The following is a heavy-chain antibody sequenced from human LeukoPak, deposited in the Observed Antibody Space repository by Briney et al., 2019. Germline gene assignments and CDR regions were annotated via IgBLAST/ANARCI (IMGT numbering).Heavy chain of an antibody. V-gene: IGHV1-8*02. D-gene: IGHD6-19*01. Sequence: ASVKVSCKASGGTFSSYAISWVRQATGQGLEWMGWMNPNSGNTGYAQKFQGRVTMTRNTSISTAYMELSSLRSEDTAVYYCARAGSSNWFDPWGQGTLVTVSS. CDR1: GGTFSSYA. J-gene: IGHJ5*02. CDR2: MNPNSGNT. CDR3: ARAGSSNWFDP.